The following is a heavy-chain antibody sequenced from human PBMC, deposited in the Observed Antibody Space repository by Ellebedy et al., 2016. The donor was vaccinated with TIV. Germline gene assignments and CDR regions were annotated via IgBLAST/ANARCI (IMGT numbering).Heavy chain of an antibody. Sequence: GESLKISCSASGFTFSHYGMHWVRQAPGKGLEWVSAISGSGGSTYYADSVKGRFTISRDNSKNTLYLQMNSLRAEDTAVYYCARDRRGIAVSGSGFGDHWGQGTLVTVSS. D-gene: IGHD6-19*01. J-gene: IGHJ4*02. CDR3: ARDRRGIAVSGSGFGDH. CDR1: GFTFSHYG. CDR2: ISGSGGST. V-gene: IGHV3-23*01.